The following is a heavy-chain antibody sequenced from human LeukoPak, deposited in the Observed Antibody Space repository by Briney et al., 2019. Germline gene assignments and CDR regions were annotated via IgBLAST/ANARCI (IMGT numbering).Heavy chain of an antibody. CDR1: GGSISSYY. CDR3: ARGRGRWVTVTTSHFDY. J-gene: IGHJ4*02. V-gene: IGHV4-59*12. CDR2: IYYSGST. D-gene: IGHD4-17*01. Sequence: SETLSLTCTVSGGSISSYYWSWIRQPPGKGLEWIGYIYYSGSTNYNPSLKSRVTISVDTSKNQFSLKLSSVTAADTAVYYCARGRGRWVTVTTSHFDYWGQGTLVTVSS.